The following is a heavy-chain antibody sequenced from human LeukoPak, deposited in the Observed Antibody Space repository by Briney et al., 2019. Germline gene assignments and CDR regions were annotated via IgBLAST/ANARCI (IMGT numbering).Heavy chain of an antibody. CDR3: AATQGTWFGELSGYYFDY. D-gene: IGHD3-10*01. CDR1: GFTFSSYG. CDR2: IRYDGSNK. Sequence: GGSLRLSCAASGFTFSSYGMHWVRQAPGKGLEWVAFIRYDGSNKYYADSVKGRFTISRDNSKNTLYLQMNSLRAEDTAVYYCAATQGTWFGELSGYYFDYWGQGTLVTVSS. J-gene: IGHJ4*02. V-gene: IGHV3-30*02.